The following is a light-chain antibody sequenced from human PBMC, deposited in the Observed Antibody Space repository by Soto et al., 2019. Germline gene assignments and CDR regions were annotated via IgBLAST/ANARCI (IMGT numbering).Light chain of an antibody. Sequence: EIVLTQSPGTLSLSPGERATLPCRASQSVSSSYLAWYQQQTGQAPRLLIYGASSRATGIPDRFSGSVSGTGFTLTISSLEHEDFAVYYCQQYGSSPPWTFGQGTKVDIK. J-gene: IGKJ1*01. V-gene: IGKV3-20*01. CDR1: QSVSSSY. CDR2: GAS. CDR3: QQYGSSPPWT.